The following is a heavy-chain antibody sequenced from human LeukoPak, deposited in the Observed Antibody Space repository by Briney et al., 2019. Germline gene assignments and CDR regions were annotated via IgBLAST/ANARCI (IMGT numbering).Heavy chain of an antibody. CDR3: ARVPITMVRGVIRDWFDP. Sequence: GASVKVSCKASGYTFTGYYMHWVRQAPGQGLEWMGWINPNSGGTNYAQKFQGRVTMTRDTSISTAYMELRRLRSDDTAVYYCARVPITMVRGVIRDWFDPWGQGTLVTVSS. J-gene: IGHJ5*02. CDR2: INPNSGGT. D-gene: IGHD3-10*01. V-gene: IGHV1-2*02. CDR1: GYTFTGYY.